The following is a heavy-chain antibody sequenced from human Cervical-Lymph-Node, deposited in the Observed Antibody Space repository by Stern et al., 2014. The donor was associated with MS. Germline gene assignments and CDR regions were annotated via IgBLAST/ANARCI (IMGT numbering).Heavy chain of an antibody. J-gene: IGHJ4*02. D-gene: IGHD3-10*01. Sequence: EVQLVESGGGLVQPGGSLRLSCVVSGFTFSGSWMNWVRQAPGKGLEWVANIKQDGSEKYYVDSVKGRCTISRDNAKNSLYLEMNSLRAEDTAVYYCESLEWFGHEHSGRFDYWGQGTLVTVSS. CDR1: GFTFSGSW. CDR2: IKQDGSEK. CDR3: ESLEWFGHEHSGRFDY. V-gene: IGHV3-7*01.